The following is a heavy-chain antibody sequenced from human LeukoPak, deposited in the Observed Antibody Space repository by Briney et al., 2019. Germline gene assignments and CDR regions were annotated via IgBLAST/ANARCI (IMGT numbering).Heavy chain of an antibody. Sequence: SETLSLTCTVSGGSISSRGYYWGWIRQPPGKGLEWVGSMYHTGSAYYNPSLKSRVTISVDTSKNQFSLKLTSVTAADTAVYYCARHRGYYYYYMDVWGKGTTVTVSS. V-gene: IGHV4-39*01. CDR1: GGSISSRGYY. J-gene: IGHJ6*03. CDR2: MYHTGSA. CDR3: ARHRGYYYYYMDV.